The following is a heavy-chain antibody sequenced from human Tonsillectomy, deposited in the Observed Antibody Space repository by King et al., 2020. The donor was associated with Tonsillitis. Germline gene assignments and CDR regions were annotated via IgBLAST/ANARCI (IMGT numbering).Heavy chain of an antibody. V-gene: IGHV3-13*01. CDR3: ARGVGLGWFDP. CDR1: GFTFSSYD. D-gene: IGHD3-16*01. J-gene: IGHJ5*02. Sequence: QLVQSGGGLVQPGGSLRLSCAASGFTFSSYDMHWVRQATGKGLEWVSAIGTAGDTYYPGSVKGRFTISRENAKNSLYLQLNSLRAGDPAVYYCARGVGLGWFDPWGQGTLVTVSS. CDR2: IGTAGDT.